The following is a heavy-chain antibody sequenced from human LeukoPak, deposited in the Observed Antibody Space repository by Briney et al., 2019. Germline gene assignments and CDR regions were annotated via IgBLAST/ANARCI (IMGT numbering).Heavy chain of an antibody. CDR3: ARDFWSSDAFDI. J-gene: IGHJ3*02. CDR2: INPNSGGT. V-gene: IGHV1-2*02. D-gene: IGHD3-3*01. Sequence: GASVKVSCKASGGTFSNYAISWARQAPGQGLEWMGWINPNSGGTNYAQKFQGRVTMTRDTSISTAYMELSRLRSDDTAVYYCARDFWSSDAFDIWGQGTMVTVSS. CDR1: GGTFSNYA.